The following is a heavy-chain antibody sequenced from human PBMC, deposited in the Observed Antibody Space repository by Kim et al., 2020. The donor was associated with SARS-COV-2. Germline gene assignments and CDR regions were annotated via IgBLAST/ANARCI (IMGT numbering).Heavy chain of an antibody. CDR2: ISGDGGTT. CDR1: GFTFDDYA. D-gene: IGHD6-6*01. J-gene: IGHJ4*02. V-gene: IGHV3-43*02. Sequence: GGSLRLSCAASGFTFDDYAMHWVRQPPGKGLEWVSLISGDGGTTYYADSVKGRFTISRDNSDNSLYLQMNSLRTEGTALYYCAKDGSSSSGPFDYWGQGTLVTVSS. CDR3: AKDGSSSSGPFDY.